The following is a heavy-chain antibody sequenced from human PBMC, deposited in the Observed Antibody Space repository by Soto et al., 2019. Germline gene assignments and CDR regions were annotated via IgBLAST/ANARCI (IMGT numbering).Heavy chain of an antibody. CDR1: GYTFTGYY. V-gene: IGHV1-2*04. D-gene: IGHD3-3*01. Sequence: ASVKVSCKASGYTFTGYYMHWVRQAPGQGLEWMGWINPNSGGTNYAQKFQGWVTMPRDTSISTAYMELSRLRSDDTAVYYCARDPQPAGPVLRFLEWLPGGEGLSWGQGTLVTVSS. J-gene: IGHJ4*02. CDR3: ARDPQPAGPVLRFLEWLPGGEGLS. CDR2: INPNSGGT.